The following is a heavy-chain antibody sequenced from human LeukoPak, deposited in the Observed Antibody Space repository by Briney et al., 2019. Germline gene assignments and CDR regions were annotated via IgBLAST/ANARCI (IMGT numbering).Heavy chain of an antibody. CDR3: TSRSGRDGY. V-gene: IGHV3-15*04. J-gene: IGHJ4*02. CDR2: IGRKADGGTT. D-gene: IGHD3-10*01. Sequence: GGSLRLSCAASGFTFSTYGMHWVRQAPGKGLEWVGHIGRKADGGTTDYGAPVNGRFTISRDDSKNTLFLQMDSLKTEDTAVYYCTSRSGRDGYWGQGTLVTVSS. CDR1: GFTFSTYG.